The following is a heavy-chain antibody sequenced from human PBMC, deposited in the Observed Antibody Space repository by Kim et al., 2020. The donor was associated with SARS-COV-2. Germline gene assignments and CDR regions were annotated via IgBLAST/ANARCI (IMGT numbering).Heavy chain of an antibody. V-gene: IGHV4-39*01. J-gene: IGHJ2*01. CDR2: IYYSGST. Sequence: SETLSLTCTVSGGSISSSSYYWGWIRQPPGKGLEWIGSIYYSGSTYYNPSLKSRVTISVDTSKNQFSLKLSSVPAADTAVYYCASRPQCSSTSCYGEDYWYFDLWGRGTLVSVSS. CDR1: GGSISSSSYY. D-gene: IGHD2-2*01. CDR3: ASRPQCSSTSCYGEDYWYFDL.